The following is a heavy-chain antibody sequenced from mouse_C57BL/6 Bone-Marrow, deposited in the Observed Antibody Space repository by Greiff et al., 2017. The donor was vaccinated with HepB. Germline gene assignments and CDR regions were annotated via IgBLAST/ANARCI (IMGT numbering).Heavy chain of an antibody. CDR1: GYAFSSSW. J-gene: IGHJ1*03. Sequence: VQLVESGPELVKPGASVKISCKASGYAFSSSWMNWVKQRPGKGLEWIGRIYPGDGDTNYNGKFKGKATLTADKSSSTAYMQLSSLTSEDSAVYFCARYDYGSSYWYFDVWGTGTTVTVSS. D-gene: IGHD1-1*01. V-gene: IGHV1-82*01. CDR2: IYPGDGDT. CDR3: ARYDYGSSYWYFDV.